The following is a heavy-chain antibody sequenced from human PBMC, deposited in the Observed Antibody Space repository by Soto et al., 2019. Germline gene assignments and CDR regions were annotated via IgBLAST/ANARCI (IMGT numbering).Heavy chain of an antibody. CDR2: INWNGGST. CDR3: ARQLGPGSYYGGIFDY. V-gene: IGHV3-20*04. Sequence: EVQLVESGGGVVRPGGSLRLSCAASGFTFDDYGMSWVRQAPGKGLEWVSGINWNGGSTGYADSVKGRFTSSRDNTTTSLYLQMNSRRAEDTALYYCARQLGPGSYYGGIFDYWGQGTLVTVSS. D-gene: IGHD1-26*01. J-gene: IGHJ4*02. CDR1: GFTFDDYG.